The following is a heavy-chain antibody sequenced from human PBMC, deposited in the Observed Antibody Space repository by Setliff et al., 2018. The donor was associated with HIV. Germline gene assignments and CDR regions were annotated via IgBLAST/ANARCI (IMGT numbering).Heavy chain of an antibody. CDR1: GGSIRSSTYY. J-gene: IGHJ3*02. CDR3: ARRGDYYYDSSGAGGAFDI. D-gene: IGHD3-22*01. CDR2: IYYSGST. V-gene: IGHV4-39*01. Sequence: PSETLSLTCTVSGGSIRSSTYYWGWIRQPPGKGLEWIGSIYYSGSTYYNPSLNSRVTISVDTPKNQFSLRLSSVTAADTAVYYCARRGDYYYDSSGAGGAFDIWGQGTMVTV.